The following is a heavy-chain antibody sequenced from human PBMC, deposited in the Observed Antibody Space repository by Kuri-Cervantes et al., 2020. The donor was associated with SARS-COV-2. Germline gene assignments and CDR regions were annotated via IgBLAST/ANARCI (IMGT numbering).Heavy chain of an antibody. J-gene: IGHJ4*02. D-gene: IGHD1-26*01. CDR1: GFTFSSYG. CDR3: AKDSTSGSYLEHFDY. Sequence: GESLKISCAASGFTFSSYGMHWVRQAPGKGLEWVAFIRYDGSNKYYADSVKGRFTISRDNAKNSLYLQMNSLRAEDTALYYCAKDSTSGSYLEHFDYWGQGTLVTVSS. V-gene: IGHV3-30*02. CDR2: IRYDGSNK.